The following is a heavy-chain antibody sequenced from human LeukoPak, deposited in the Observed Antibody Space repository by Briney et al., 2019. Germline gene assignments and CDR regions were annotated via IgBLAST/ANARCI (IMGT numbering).Heavy chain of an antibody. Sequence: ASVKVSCKASGYTFISYGISWVRQPPGQGLEWMGWISANNGNTNYAQKLQGRVTMTTDTPTSTAYMELRSLRSDDTAVYYCARSPPYGFWSGSPSDYWGQGTLVTVSS. D-gene: IGHD3-3*01. V-gene: IGHV1-18*01. CDR1: GYTFISYG. J-gene: IGHJ4*02. CDR2: ISANNGNT. CDR3: ARSPPYGFWSGSPSDY.